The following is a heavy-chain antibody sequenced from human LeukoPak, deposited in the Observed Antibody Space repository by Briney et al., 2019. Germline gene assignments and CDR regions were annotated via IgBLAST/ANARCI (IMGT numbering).Heavy chain of an antibody. Sequence: PSETLSLTCTVSGYSISSGYYWGWIRQPPGKGLEWIGSIYHSGSTYYNPSLKSRVTISVDTSKNQLSLKLSSVTAADTAVYYCARARREMVDYWGQGTLVTVSS. V-gene: IGHV4-38-2*02. CDR1: GYSISSGYY. D-gene: IGHD5-24*01. CDR2: IYHSGST. CDR3: ARARREMVDY. J-gene: IGHJ4*02.